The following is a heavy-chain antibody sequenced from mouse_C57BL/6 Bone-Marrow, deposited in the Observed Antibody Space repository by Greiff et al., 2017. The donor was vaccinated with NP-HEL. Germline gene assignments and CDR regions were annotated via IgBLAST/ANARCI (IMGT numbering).Heavy chain of an antibody. J-gene: IGHJ4*01. CDR2: IDPETGGT. CDR1: GYTFTDYE. D-gene: IGHD1-1*02. V-gene: IGHV1-15*01. Sequence: QVQLQQSGAELVRPGASVKLSCKASGYTFTDYEMPWVKQTPVNGLEWIGPIDPETGGTAYNQKFKGKANMTADKSTSTADMELRSLASCDADDYYCTEVGGWGQGATVTV. CDR3: TEVGG.